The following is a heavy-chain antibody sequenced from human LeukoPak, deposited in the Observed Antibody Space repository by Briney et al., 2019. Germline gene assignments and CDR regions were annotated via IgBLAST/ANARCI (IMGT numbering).Heavy chain of an antibody. CDR1: GGSISSSSYY. Sequence: PSETLSLTCTVSGGSISSSSYYWGWIRQPPGKGLEWIGSIYYSGSTYYNPSLKSRVAISVDTSKNQFSLKLSSVTAADTAVYYCARGYYYGSGSYSSRFDPWGQGTLVTVSS. V-gene: IGHV4-39*07. CDR2: IYYSGST. D-gene: IGHD3-10*01. J-gene: IGHJ5*02. CDR3: ARGYYYGSGSYSSRFDP.